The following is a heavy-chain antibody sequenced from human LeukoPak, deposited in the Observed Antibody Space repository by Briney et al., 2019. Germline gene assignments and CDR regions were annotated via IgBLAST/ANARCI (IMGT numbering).Heavy chain of an antibody. V-gene: IGHV1-69*13. D-gene: IGHD2-15*01. Sequence: SVKVSCKASGGTFSSYAISWVRQAPGQGLEWMGGIIPIFGTANYAQKFQGRVTITADESTSTAYMEPSSLRSEDTAVYYCARVRRGYCSGGSCPGWDYWGQGTLVTVSS. CDR3: ARVRRGYCSGGSCPGWDY. CDR2: IIPIFGTA. J-gene: IGHJ4*02. CDR1: GGTFSSYA.